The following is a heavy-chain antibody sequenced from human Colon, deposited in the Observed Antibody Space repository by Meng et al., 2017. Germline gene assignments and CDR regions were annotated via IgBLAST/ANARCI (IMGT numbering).Heavy chain of an antibody. V-gene: IGHV1-2*06. Sequence: QVQLGTSGAGVKKPGASVKVSCKASGYSLSGYYMHWVRQVPGQGLEWMGRINADSGGTNYAEKFQGRVTLTRDTSINTAYMEVTSLRSDDTAVYYCAKIHLGDSGLGYWGQGTLVTVSS. CDR3: AKIHLGDSGLGY. CDR2: INADSGGT. CDR1: GYSLSGYY. J-gene: IGHJ4*02. D-gene: IGHD6-19*01.